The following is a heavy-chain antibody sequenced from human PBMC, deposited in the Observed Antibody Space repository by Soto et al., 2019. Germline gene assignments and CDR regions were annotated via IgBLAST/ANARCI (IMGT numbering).Heavy chain of an antibody. J-gene: IGHJ6*02. V-gene: IGHV1-24*01. CDR2: FDPEDGET. D-gene: IGHD2-2*01. Sequence: GASVKVSCKVSGYTLTELSMHWVRQAPGKGLGGMGGFDPEDGETIYAQKFQGRVTMTEDTSTDTAYMELSSLRSEDTAVYYCATLTRIYCSSTSCYDTNYYYYGMDVWGQGTTVTVSS. CDR1: GYTLTELS. CDR3: ATLTRIYCSSTSCYDTNYYYYGMDV.